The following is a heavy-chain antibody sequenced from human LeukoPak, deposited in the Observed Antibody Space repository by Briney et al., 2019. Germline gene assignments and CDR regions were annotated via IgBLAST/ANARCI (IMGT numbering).Heavy chain of an antibody. J-gene: IGHJ4*02. Sequence: PSETLSLTCAVYGGSFSGYYWSWIRQPPGKGLEWIGEINHSGSTNYNPSLKSRVAISVDTSKNQFSLKLSSVTAADTAVYYCARRAPPHAAAGTWGQGTLVTVSS. V-gene: IGHV4-34*01. CDR1: GGSFSGYY. CDR2: INHSGST. CDR3: ARRAPPHAAAGT. D-gene: IGHD6-13*01.